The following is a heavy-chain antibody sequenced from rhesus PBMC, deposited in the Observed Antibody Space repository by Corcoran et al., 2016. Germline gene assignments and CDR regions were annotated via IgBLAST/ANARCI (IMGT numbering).Heavy chain of an antibody. CDR1: GGSVSSSNW. V-gene: IGHV4-65*01. CDR3: ARLPLWTGYYTADY. CDR2: ISGSSGST. D-gene: IGHD3-3*01. J-gene: IGHJ4*01. Sequence: QVQLQESGPGLVKPSETLSLTCAVSGGSVSSSNWWSWIRQPPGKGLEWIGYISGSSGSTYYNPSLKSRVTISTDPSKNQFSLKLSSVTAADTAVYYCARLPLWTGYYTADYWGQGVLVTVSS.